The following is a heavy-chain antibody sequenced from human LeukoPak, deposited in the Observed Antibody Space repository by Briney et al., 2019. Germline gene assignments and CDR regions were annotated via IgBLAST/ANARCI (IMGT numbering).Heavy chain of an antibody. D-gene: IGHD6-13*01. CDR1: GFTFSSYG. CDR2: IRYDGSET. Sequence: GGSLRLSCAASGFTFSSYGIHWVRQAPGKGLDWVAFIRYDGSETYYTDSVQGRFTISRDDSKDTLLLQMDSLRAEDTGTYYCAKEFAPEKQLGIFAHWGQGTLVTVSP. V-gene: IGHV3-30*02. CDR3: AKEFAPEKQLGIFAH. J-gene: IGHJ4*02.